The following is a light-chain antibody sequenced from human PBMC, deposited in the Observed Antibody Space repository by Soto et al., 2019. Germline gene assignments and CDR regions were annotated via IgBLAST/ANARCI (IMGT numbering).Light chain of an antibody. J-gene: IGKJ1*01. Sequence: DIQLTQSPSVLSASVGDRVTITCRASQGINSYLAWYQQKPGKVPKLLIYAASTLHSGVPSRFSGSGFGTEFTPTISSLQPEDFATYYCQQLNSYPRTFGQGTKVEIK. CDR1: QGINSY. CDR3: QQLNSYPRT. CDR2: AAS. V-gene: IGKV1-9*01.